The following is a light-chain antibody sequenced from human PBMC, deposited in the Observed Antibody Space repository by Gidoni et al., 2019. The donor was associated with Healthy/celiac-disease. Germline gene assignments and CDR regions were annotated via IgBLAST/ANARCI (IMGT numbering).Light chain of an antibody. Sequence: DIQMTQSPSSLSASVGDRVTITCRASQSISSYLNWYQQKPGKAPKLLIYTTSSLHGGVPSRFSGSGSGTDFTLTITNLQPEDFATYYCQQSYSTPAITFGQGTRLEIK. J-gene: IGKJ5*01. CDR1: QSISSY. CDR3: QQSYSTPAIT. CDR2: TTS. V-gene: IGKV1-39*01.